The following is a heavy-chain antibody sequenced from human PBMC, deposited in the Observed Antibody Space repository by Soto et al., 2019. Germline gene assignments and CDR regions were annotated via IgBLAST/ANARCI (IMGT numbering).Heavy chain of an antibody. D-gene: IGHD2-8*01. Sequence: PSETLSLTCTVSGGSISSYYWSWIRQPPGKGLEWIGYIYYSGSTNYNPSLKSRVTISVDTSKNQFSLKLSSVTAADTAVYYCARQDYTNGYPYYFDYWGQGTLVTVSS. V-gene: IGHV4-59*08. CDR2: IYYSGST. J-gene: IGHJ4*02. CDR3: ARQDYTNGYPYYFDY. CDR1: GGSISSYY.